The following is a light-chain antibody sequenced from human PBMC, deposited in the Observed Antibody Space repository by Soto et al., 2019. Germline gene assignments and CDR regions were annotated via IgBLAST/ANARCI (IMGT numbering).Light chain of an antibody. V-gene: IGLV2-8*01. Sequence: QSALTQPPSASGSPGQSVTLSCTGSSSDVGGYEHVSWYQQHPGRVPKPLIYDVSKRLSGVPDRFSGSKSGNTASLTVSGLQAEDEADYYCSSYVGSDNMIFGGGTKLTVL. J-gene: IGLJ2*01. CDR1: SSDVGGYEH. CDR3: SSYVGSDNMI. CDR2: DVS.